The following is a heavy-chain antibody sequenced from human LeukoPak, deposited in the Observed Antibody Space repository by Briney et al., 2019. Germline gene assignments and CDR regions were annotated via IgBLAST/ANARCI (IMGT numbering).Heavy chain of an antibody. CDR3: ARDLTGGYSYGDY. J-gene: IGHJ4*02. D-gene: IGHD5-18*01. Sequence: PGGSLRLSXAASGFTFRSYEMNWVRQTPGKGLEWVSYISSSGSTIYYADSVKGRFTISRDNAKNSLYLQMNSLRAEDTAVYYCARDLTGGYSYGDYWGQGTLVTVSS. CDR2: ISSSGSTI. CDR1: GFTFRSYE. V-gene: IGHV3-48*03.